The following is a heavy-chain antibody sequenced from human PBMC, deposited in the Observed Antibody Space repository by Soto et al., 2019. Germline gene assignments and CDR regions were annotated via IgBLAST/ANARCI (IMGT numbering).Heavy chain of an antibody. CDR2: INAANGDT. V-gene: IGHV1-3*01. J-gene: IGHJ5*02. CDR1: GYTFTSYG. CDR3: VRRHVSATGIDWFDP. Sequence: ASVKVSCKASGYTFTSYGIHWVRQAPGQRLEWMGWINAANGDTKYSPKFQGRVTITRDTSASTAYMELSSLRSEDTAVYYCVRRHVSATGIDWFDPWGRGTLVAVSS. D-gene: IGHD6-13*01.